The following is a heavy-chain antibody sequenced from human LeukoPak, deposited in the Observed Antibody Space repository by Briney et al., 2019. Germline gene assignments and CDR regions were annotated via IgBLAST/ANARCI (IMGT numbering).Heavy chain of an antibody. J-gene: IGHJ5*02. CDR1: GFTFSSYG. CDR2: ISYDGSNK. Sequence: PGGSLRLSCAASGFTFSSYGMHWVRQAPGKGLEWVAVISYDGSNKYYADSVKGRFTISRDNSKNTLYLQMNSLRAEDTAVYYCAKGPAGYWFDPWGQGTLVTVSS. V-gene: IGHV3-30*18. CDR3: AKGPAGYWFDP.